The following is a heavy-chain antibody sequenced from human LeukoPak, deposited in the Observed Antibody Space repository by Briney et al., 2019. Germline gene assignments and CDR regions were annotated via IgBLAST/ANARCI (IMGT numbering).Heavy chain of an antibody. CDR1: GFTVTSNS. Sequence: GGSLRLSCAASGFTVTSNSMNWVRQAPGKGLEWVSVISTGDEIHYAESVRCRFTISRDSSSNTLSLHMNSLRVEDTAIYYCATSQGPGNHWFDPWGQGTLVTVSS. CDR2: ISTGDEI. J-gene: IGHJ5*02. V-gene: IGHV3-53*01. CDR3: ATSQGPGNHWFDP.